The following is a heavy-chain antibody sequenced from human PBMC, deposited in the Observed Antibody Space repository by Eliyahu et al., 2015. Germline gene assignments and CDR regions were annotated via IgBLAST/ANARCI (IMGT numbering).Heavy chain of an antibody. CDR1: GYIFTSYT. CDR3: ARWVIGQFDH. D-gene: IGHD2-21*01. J-gene: IGHJ4*02. Sequence: QVHIVQSGAEVKKPGASVKISCKTSGYIFTSYTLHWVRQAPGQSFEWMGSINTDNGHIKSSQTFRDRVTFTRDTSAKTVFLELRSLTFDDTALYYCARWVIGQFDHWGQGTLVTVSS. CDR2: INTDNGHI. V-gene: IGHV1-3*04.